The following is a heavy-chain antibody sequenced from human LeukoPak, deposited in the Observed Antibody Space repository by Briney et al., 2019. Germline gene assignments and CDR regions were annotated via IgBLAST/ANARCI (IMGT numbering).Heavy chain of an antibody. V-gene: IGHV1-46*01. CDR1: GYSFTGYY. J-gene: IGHJ5*02. CDR2: INPSGSST. CDR3: ARDNSVGETAWWFDP. Sequence: ASVKVSCKASGYSFTGYYMHWVRQAPGQGLEWMGLINPSGSSTTYAQRFQGRVTMTRDISTSTDYMELTSLTSDDTAMYYCARDNSVGETAWWFDPWGQGTLVTVSS. D-gene: IGHD1-26*01.